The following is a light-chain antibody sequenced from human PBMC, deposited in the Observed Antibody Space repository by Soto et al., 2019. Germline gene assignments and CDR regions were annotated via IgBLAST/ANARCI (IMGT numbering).Light chain of an antibody. V-gene: IGLV2-14*01. J-gene: IGLJ2*01. CDR3: SSYTTRTPLV. CDR1: SSDVGGYEY. Sequence: QSALTQPSSVSGSPGQSITIACTGTSSDVGGYEYVSWYPQHPCKAPKLMIHEVSNRPSGISNRFACSKSGNTASLTISGLQAEDDADYYCSSYTTRTPLVFGAGTALTVL. CDR2: EVS.